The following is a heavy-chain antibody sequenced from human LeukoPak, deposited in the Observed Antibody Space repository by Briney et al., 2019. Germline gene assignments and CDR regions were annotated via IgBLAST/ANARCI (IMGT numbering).Heavy chain of an antibody. J-gene: IGHJ4*02. CDR1: GLTFSSYE. Sequence: GGSLRLSCAASGLTFSSYEINWVRQAPGKGLEWVSYISSRGDTIYYADSVNGRFTVSRDNAKNSLYLQMDSLRAEDTAMYYCARDSRGGFDCWGQGTLVTVSS. CDR2: ISSRGDTI. CDR3: ARDSRGGFDC. D-gene: IGHD3-10*01. V-gene: IGHV3-48*03.